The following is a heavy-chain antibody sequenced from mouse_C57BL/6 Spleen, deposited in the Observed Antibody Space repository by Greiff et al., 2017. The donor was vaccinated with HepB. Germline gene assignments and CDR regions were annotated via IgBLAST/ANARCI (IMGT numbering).Heavy chain of an antibody. CDR2: IYPGDGDT. V-gene: IGHV1-82*01. J-gene: IGHJ3*01. Sequence: QLQQSGPELVKPGASVKISCKASGYAFSSSWMNWVKQRPGKGLEWIGRIYPGDGDTNYNGKFKGKATLTADKSSSTAYMQLSSLTSEDSAVYFCARSGSSGYVPFAYWGQGTLVTVSA. CDR3: ARSGSSGYVPFAY. CDR1: GYAFSSSW. D-gene: IGHD3-2*02.